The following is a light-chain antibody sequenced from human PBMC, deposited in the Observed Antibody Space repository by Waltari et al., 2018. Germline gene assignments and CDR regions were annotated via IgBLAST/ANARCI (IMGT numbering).Light chain of an antibody. J-gene: IGKJ4*01. CDR1: QTISNW. CDR2: KAS. CDR3: QQYNSYSLT. Sequence: DIQMTQSPSTLSASVGDRVTITCRTRQTISNWLAWYQQKPGNAPKLLIYKASLLQSGVPSRFSGSGSGTEFTLTISSLQPDDFATYYCQQYNSYSLTFGGGTKVEIK. V-gene: IGKV1-5*03.